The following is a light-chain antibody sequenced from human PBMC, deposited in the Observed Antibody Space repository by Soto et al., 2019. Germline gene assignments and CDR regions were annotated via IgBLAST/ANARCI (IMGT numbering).Light chain of an antibody. Sequence: EIVMTQSPATLSLSPGERATLSCRASQSVSSNLAWYQQKPGQAPRLLIYGASTRATGVPARFSGSGSGTDFTLTITRLEPEDFAVYYCQQYSSSRTFGQATKVDIK. CDR2: GAS. J-gene: IGKJ1*01. CDR1: QSVSSN. V-gene: IGKV3-15*01. CDR3: QQYSSSRT.